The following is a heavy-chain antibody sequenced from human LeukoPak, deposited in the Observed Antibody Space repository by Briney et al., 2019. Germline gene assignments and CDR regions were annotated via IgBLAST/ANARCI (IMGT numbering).Heavy chain of an antibody. CDR3: ARHCGSSWQKPFDY. J-gene: IGHJ4*02. D-gene: IGHD6-13*01. CDR1: GGSISSYY. Sequence: MPSETLSLTCTVSGGSISSYYWSWIRQPPGKGLEWIGYINYSGSTNYNPSLKSRVTISVDTSKNQFSLKLSSVTVADTAVYYCARHCGSSWQKPFDYWGQGTLVTVSS. CDR2: INYSGST. V-gene: IGHV4-59*08.